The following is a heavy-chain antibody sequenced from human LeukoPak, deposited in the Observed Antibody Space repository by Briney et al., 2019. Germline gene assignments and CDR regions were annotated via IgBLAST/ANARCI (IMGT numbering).Heavy chain of an antibody. V-gene: IGHV4-61*08. CDR1: GGSISSGDYY. J-gene: IGHJ3*02. D-gene: IGHD5-24*01. Sequence: SETLSLTCTVSGGSISSGDYYWSWIRQPPGKGLEWIGYIYYSGNTVYNPFLESRVTMSVDTSKNQFSLKLSSVTAADTAVYYCVREQDGIVDDAFDIWGQGTMVTVSS. CDR3: VREQDGIVDDAFDI. CDR2: IYYSGNT.